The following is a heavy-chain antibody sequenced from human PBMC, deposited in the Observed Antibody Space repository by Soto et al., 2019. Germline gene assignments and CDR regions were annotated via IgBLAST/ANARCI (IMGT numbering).Heavy chain of an antibody. CDR2: ISGSGGST. V-gene: IGHV3-23*01. Sequence: PGGSLRLSCAASGFTFSSYAMSWVRQAPGKGQEWVSAISGSGGSTYYADSVKGRFTISRDNSKNTLYLQMNSLRAEDTAVYYCPVMTTASTFDYWGQGTLVTVSS. CDR1: GFTFSSYA. J-gene: IGHJ4*02. D-gene: IGHD3-16*01. CDR3: PVMTTASTFDY.